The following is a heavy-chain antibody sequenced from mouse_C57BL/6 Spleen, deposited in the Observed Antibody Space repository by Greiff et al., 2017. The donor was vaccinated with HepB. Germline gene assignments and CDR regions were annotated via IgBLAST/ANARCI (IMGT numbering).Heavy chain of an antibody. Sequence: VQLQQSGAELVKPGASVKLSCKASGYTFTSYWMHWVKQRPGQGLEWIGMIHPNSGSTNYNEKFKSKATLTVDKSSSTAYIQLSSLTSEDSAVYYCARSRPYFDYWGQGTTLTVSS. CDR1: GYTFTSYW. CDR2: IHPNSGST. J-gene: IGHJ2*01. CDR3: ARSRPYFDY. V-gene: IGHV1-64*01.